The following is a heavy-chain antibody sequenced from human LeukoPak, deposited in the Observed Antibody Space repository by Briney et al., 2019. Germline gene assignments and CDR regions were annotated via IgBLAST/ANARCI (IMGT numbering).Heavy chain of an antibody. V-gene: IGHV3-30*04. CDR2: ISYDGSNK. CDR1: GFTFSSYA. J-gene: IGHJ4*02. D-gene: IGHD3-22*01. CDR3: ARPGKYYYDSSGCPDY. Sequence: PGGSLRLSCAASGFTFSSYAMHWVRQAPGKGLEWVAVISYDGSNKYYADSVKGRFTISRDNSKNTLYLQMNSLRAEDTAVYYCARPGKYYYDSSGCPDYWGQGTLVTVSS.